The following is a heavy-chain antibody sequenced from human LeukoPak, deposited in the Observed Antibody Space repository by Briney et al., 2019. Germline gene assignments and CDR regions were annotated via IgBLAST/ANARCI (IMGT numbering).Heavy chain of an antibody. CDR2: ISSSSSTI. CDR1: GFTFSSYS. Sequence: PGGSLRLSCAASGFTFSSYSMNWVRQAPGKGLEWVSYISSSSSTIYYADSVKGRFTISRDNAKNSLYLQMNSLRDEDTAVYFCARDYASSSGYVIDYWGQGTLVTVSS. CDR3: ARDYASSSGYVIDY. D-gene: IGHD3-22*01. V-gene: IGHV3-48*02. J-gene: IGHJ4*02.